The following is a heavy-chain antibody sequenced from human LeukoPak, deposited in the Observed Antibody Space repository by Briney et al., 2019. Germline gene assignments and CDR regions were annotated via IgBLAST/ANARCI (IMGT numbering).Heavy chain of an antibody. V-gene: IGHV1-18*01. CDR2: ISTYNDNT. CDR3: ARSDYDILTGYLPPPDY. CDR1: GYTFNTYN. J-gene: IGHJ4*02. Sequence: ASVKVSCKASGYTFNTYNINWVRQAPGQGLEWMGWISTYNDNTNYAQKFQGRVTMTTDTSTSTAYMELRSLRSDDTAVYYCARSDYDILTGYLPPPDYWGQGTLVTVSS. D-gene: IGHD3-9*01.